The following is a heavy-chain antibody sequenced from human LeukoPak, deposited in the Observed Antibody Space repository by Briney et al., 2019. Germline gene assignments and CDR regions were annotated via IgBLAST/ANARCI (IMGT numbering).Heavy chain of an antibody. CDR3: ARGRSMGYCSSTSCYTVGFDP. D-gene: IGHD2-2*02. Sequence: SVKVSCKASGYTFTSYGISWVRQAPGQGLEWMGRIIPILGIANYAQKFQGRVTITADKSTSTAYMELSSLRSEDTAVYYCARGRSMGYCSSTSCYTVGFDPWGQGTLVTVSS. CDR2: IIPILGIA. CDR1: GYTFTSYG. V-gene: IGHV1-69*04. J-gene: IGHJ5*02.